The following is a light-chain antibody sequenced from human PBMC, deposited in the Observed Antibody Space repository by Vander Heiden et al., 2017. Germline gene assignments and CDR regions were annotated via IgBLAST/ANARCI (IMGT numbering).Light chain of an antibody. CDR2: DVS. Sequence: QSALTQPASVSGSPGQSITISCPGARSDIGGYNFVSWYQQHPGKAPKLMIYDVSNRPSGVSNRFSGSKSGNTATLTIAGLQAEDEADYYCSSYRSGRNYVFGTGTKVTVL. CDR1: RSDIGGYNF. CDR3: SSYRSGRNYV. V-gene: IGLV2-14*03. J-gene: IGLJ1*01.